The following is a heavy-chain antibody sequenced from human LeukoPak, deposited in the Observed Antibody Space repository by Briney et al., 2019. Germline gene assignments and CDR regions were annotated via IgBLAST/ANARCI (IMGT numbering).Heavy chain of an antibody. V-gene: IGHV4-34*01. D-gene: IGHD3-22*01. CDR3: AGSYYDSSGYYAVDY. Sequence: SETLSLTCTVSGGSISSYYWSWIRQPPGKGLEWIGEINHSGSTNYNPSLKSRVTISVDTSKNQFSLKLSSVTAADTAVYYCAGSYYDSSGYYAVDYWGQGTLVTVSS. CDR2: INHSGST. CDR1: GGSISSYY. J-gene: IGHJ4*02.